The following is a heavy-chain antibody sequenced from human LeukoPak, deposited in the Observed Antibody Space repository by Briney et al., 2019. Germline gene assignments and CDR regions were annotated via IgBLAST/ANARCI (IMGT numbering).Heavy chain of an antibody. D-gene: IGHD3-16*02. CDR2: ISGDGRDT. V-gene: IGHV3-23*01. Sequence: GGSLRLSCAASGFSFSSFGMSLVRQVPGRGLQWVSSISGDGRDTFYADSVKGRFTVSRDNSKTTMFLQMNSLRAEDTAVYYCAKFMITFGGVIVPFDYWGQGTLVTVSS. J-gene: IGHJ4*02. CDR1: GFSFSSFG. CDR3: AKFMITFGGVIVPFDY.